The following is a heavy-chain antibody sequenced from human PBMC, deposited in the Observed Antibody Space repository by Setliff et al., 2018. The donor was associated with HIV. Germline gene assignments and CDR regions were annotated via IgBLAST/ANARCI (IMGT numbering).Heavy chain of an antibody. V-gene: IGHV1-69*05. CDR2: IIPIFGTA. CDR3: ARGRRSDYYDSSGYLYYYFDL. CDR1: GGTFSSYG. Sequence: SVMVSCKTSGGTFSSYGVSWVRQAPGQGLQWMGGIIPIFGTADYAQRFQGRVTITTDEPATTVYMELSGLRSDDTAVYYCARGRRSDYYDSSGYLYYYFDLWGRGTLVTVSS. J-gene: IGHJ2*01. D-gene: IGHD3-22*01.